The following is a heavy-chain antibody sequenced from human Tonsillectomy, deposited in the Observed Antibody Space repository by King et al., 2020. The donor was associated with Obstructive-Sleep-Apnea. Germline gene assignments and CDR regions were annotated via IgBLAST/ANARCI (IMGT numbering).Heavy chain of an antibody. CDR3: AGARSYYYT. V-gene: IGHV6-1*01. CDR2: TYYRVKWFN. J-gene: IGHJ5*02. Sequence: VQLQQSGPGLVKPSQTLSLTCAISGDSVSNNTAVWNWIRQSPSRGLEWLGRTYYRVKWFNEYAESVKSRITINPDTSKNQFSLQLNSVTPGDTAVYYCAGARSYYYTWGQGTLVTVSS. CDR1: GDSVSNNTAV. D-gene: IGHD3-22*01.